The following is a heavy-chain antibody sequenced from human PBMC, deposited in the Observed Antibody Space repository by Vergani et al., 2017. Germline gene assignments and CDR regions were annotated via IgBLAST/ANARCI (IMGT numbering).Heavy chain of an antibody. CDR1: GFTFSSFS. J-gene: IGHJ4*02. CDR3: AGRDGYNPIFGY. CDR2: ISSSSNTI. V-gene: IGHV3-48*01. Sequence: EVQLVESGGGLVQPGGSLRLSCAVSGFTFSSFSMNWVRQAPGKGLEWVSYISSSSNTIYYIDSVKGRFTISRDNAKNSLYLQMNSLRAEDTAVYYCAGRDGYNPIFGYWGQGTLVTVSS. D-gene: IGHD5-24*01.